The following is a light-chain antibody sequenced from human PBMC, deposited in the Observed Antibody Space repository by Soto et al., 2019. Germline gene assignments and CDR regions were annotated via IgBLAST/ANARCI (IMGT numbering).Light chain of an antibody. CDR1: QGISSY. CDR2: AAS. J-gene: IGKJ4*01. Sequence: IQMTQSPSSLSSSTGDRFTITCRASQGISSYLAWYQQKPGKAPKLLIYAASTLQSGVPSRFSGSGSGTDFTLTISCLQSEDFATYYCQQYYSYPLAFGGGTKVDIK. V-gene: IGKV1-8*01. CDR3: QQYYSYPLA.